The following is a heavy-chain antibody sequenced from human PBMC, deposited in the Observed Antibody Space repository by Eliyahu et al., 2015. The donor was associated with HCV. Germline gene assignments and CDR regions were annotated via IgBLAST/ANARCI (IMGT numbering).Heavy chain of an antibody. CDR2: INSDGSST. J-gene: IGHJ6*02. CDR3: ARDHIVLTRTQAVDTAMVTSGYYYGMDV. CDR1: GFXFSSXW. Sequence: EVQLVESGGGLVQPGGSXRLSCAASGFXFSSXWXHXVRQXPGKGLXXVSRINSDGSSTSYADSVKGRFTISRDNAKNTLYLQMNSLRAEDTAVYYCARDHIVLTRTQAVDTAMVTSGYYYGMDVWGQGTTVTVSS. D-gene: IGHD5-18*01. V-gene: IGHV3-74*01.